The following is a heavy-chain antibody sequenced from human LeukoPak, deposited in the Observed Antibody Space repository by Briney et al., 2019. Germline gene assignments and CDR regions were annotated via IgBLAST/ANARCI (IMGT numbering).Heavy chain of an antibody. V-gene: IGHV3-7*01. CDR2: IEKDGSEI. CDR3: AAGAGWLIDW. J-gene: IGHJ4*02. Sequence: QPGGSLRLPPPPPPSPLRHSPTNSLPQAPATPMEWVAIIEKDGSEILYVDSVKGRFTISRDNAKNSLYLQMNSLRAEDTAVYYCAAGAGWLIDWWGQGTLVTVSS. CDR1: PSPLRHSP. D-gene: IGHD6-19*01.